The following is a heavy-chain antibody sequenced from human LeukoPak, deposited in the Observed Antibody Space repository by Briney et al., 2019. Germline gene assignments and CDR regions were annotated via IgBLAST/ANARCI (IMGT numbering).Heavy chain of an antibody. CDR3: VKAGRRGGAKSFDY. D-gene: IGHD2-15*01. V-gene: IGHV3-64D*06. CDR2: ISSNGGST. CDR1: GFTFSSYA. J-gene: IGHJ4*02. Sequence: GGSLRLPCSASGFTFSSYAMHWVRQAPGKGLEYVSAISSNGGSTYYADSVKGRFTISRDNSKNTLYLQMSSLRAEDTAVYYCVKAGRRGGAKSFDYWGQGTLVTVSS.